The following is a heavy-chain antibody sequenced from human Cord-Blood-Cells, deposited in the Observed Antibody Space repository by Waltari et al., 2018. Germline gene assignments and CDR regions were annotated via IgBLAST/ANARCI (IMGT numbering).Heavy chain of an antibody. CDR2: FEPEDGDT. D-gene: IGHD3-3*01. CDR1: GYTLTELS. Sequence: QFQLVQSGDEVKEPGASVRVSCKDSGYTLTELSMHWVQQAPGKGLEWMGGFEPEDGDTIYAQKVQGRVTMTENTAKDTAYMEVSSLGSEDTGVYYGATPYDFRKGYYDYWGQGTLVTVSS. V-gene: IGHV1-24*01. CDR3: ATPYDFRKGYYDY. J-gene: IGHJ4*02.